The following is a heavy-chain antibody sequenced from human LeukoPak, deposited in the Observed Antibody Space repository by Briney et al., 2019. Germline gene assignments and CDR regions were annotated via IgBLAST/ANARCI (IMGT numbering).Heavy chain of an antibody. CDR2: ISSSSSYI. V-gene: IGHV3-21*01. CDR3: AESGSTRPRGWFDP. CDR1: GFTFSSYS. J-gene: IGHJ5*02. Sequence: PGGSLRLSCAASGFTFSSYSMNWVRQAPGKGLEWVSSISSSSSYIYYADSVKGRFTISGDNAKNSLYLQMNSLRAEDTAVYYCAESGSTRPRGWFDPWGQGTLVTVSS. D-gene: IGHD3-10*01.